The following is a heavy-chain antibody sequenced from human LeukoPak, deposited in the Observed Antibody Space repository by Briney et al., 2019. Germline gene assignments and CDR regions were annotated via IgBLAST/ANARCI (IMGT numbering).Heavy chain of an antibody. V-gene: IGHV4-39*07. D-gene: IGHD3-3*02. Sequence: KSSETLSLTCTVSGGSISSSSYYWGWIRQPPGKGLEWIGSIYYSGSTYYNPSPKSRVTISVDTSKNQFSLKLSSVTAADTAVYYCARGYAMSHSTKLAYYFDYWGQGTLVTVSS. J-gene: IGHJ4*02. CDR3: ARGYAMSHSTKLAYYFDY. CDR1: GGSISSSSYY. CDR2: IYYSGST.